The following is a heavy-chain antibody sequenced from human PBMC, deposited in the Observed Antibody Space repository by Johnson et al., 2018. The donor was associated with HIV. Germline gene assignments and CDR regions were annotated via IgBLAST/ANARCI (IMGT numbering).Heavy chain of an antibody. CDR3: ARSDSGYDAFDI. CDR2: ISGSGGTT. Sequence: VQLVESGGVVVQPGGSLRLSCAASGFTFSSHGMSWVRQAPGKGLEWVSLISGSGGTTYYADSVKGPFTISRDNSKNTVYLQMHSLRVEDTALYYCARSDSGYDAFDIWGQGTMVSVSS. D-gene: IGHD5-12*01. CDR1: GFTFSSHG. J-gene: IGHJ3*02. V-gene: IGHV3-23*04.